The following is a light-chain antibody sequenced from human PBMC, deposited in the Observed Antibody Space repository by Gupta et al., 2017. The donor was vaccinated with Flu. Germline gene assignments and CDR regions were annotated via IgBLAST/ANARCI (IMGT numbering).Light chain of an antibody. CDR1: QYISTY. Sequence: GDRVTITCRASQYISTYINWYHQKLGRAPSLLIYSTSHLHGGVPSRFSGSGSGTNFSLTISSLQLEDFATYYCQQSFAIARTFGQGTKLEIK. J-gene: IGKJ2*01. V-gene: IGKV1-39*01. CDR3: QQSFAIART. CDR2: STS.